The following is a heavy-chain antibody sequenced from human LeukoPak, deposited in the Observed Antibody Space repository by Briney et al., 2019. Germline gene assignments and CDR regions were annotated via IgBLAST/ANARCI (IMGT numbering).Heavy chain of an antibody. CDR2: ISYDGSNK. CDR3: ARAGSGYDTDFDY. Sequence: PGRSLRLSCAASGFTFSIYAMHWVRQAPGKGLEWVAVISYDGSNKYYADSVKGRFTISRDNSKNTLYLQMNSLRAEDTALYYCARAGSGYDTDFDYWGQGTLVTVSS. D-gene: IGHD5-12*01. V-gene: IGHV3-30*04. J-gene: IGHJ4*02. CDR1: GFTFSIYA.